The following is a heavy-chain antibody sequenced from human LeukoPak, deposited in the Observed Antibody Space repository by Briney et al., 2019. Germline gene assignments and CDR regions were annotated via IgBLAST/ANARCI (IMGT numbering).Heavy chain of an antibody. CDR2: IKGDGIST. V-gene: IGHV3-74*01. CDR3: AKDHYWSIDY. Sequence: GGSLRLSCAASGFDFSSNWMHWVRHAPGQGLAWVSRIKGDGISTNYADSVKGRFTISRDIAKNTLYLQMNSLRAEDTGVYYCAKDHYWSIDYWGRGTLVTVSS. D-gene: IGHD3-3*01. J-gene: IGHJ4*02. CDR1: GFDFSSNW.